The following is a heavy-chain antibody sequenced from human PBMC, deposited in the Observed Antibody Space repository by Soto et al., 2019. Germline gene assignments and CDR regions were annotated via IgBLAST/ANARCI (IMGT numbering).Heavy chain of an antibody. J-gene: IGHJ4*02. D-gene: IGHD2-15*01. CDR1: GFTFSGSA. Sequence: EVQLVESGGGLVQPGGSLKLSCAASGFTFSGSAMHWVRQASGKGLEWVGRIRSKANSYATAYAASVKGRFTISRDDSKNTAYLQMNSLKTEDTAVYYCRIVVAATGDYWCQGTLFTVSS. CDR3: RIVVAATGDY. CDR2: IRSKANSYAT. V-gene: IGHV3-73*02.